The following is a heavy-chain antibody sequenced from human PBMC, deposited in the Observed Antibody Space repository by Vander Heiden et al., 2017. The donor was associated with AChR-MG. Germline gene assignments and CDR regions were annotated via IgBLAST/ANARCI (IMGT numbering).Heavy chain of an antibody. CDR2: IKSKLDGGTT. CDR1: GFTFNDAW. D-gene: IGHD3-3*01. V-gene: IGHV3-15*01. CDR3: TALSSLSHDFRF. J-gene: IGHJ4*02. Sequence: EVQLVQSGGGLVKPGGSLRLSCAASGFTFNDAWRTWVRQAPGKGLGWVGRIKSKLDGGTTDYAAPVKGRFTISRDDSKNTLSLQMNSLKTEDTGMYYCTALSSLSHDFRFWGRGALVTVSS.